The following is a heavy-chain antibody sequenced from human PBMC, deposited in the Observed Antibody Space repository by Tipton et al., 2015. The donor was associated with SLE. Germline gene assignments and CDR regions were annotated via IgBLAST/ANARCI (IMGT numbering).Heavy chain of an antibody. CDR1: GFTFSSYW. J-gene: IGHJ3*02. CDR3: ARVLRWSEGALDI. V-gene: IGHV3-74*01. CDR2: INSDGSST. Sequence: GSLRLSCAASGFTFSSYWMHWVRQAPGKGLVWVSRINSDGSSTSYADSVKGRFTISRDNAKNSLYLQMNSLRAEDTAVYYCARVLRWSEGALDIWGQGTMVTVSS. D-gene: IGHD2-21*01.